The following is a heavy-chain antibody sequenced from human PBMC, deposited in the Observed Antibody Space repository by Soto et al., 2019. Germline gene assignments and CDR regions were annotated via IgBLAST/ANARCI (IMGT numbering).Heavy chain of an antibody. J-gene: IGHJ6*02. CDR1: GGTFSSYA. V-gene: IGHV1-69*06. D-gene: IGHD3-22*01. CDR2: IIPIFGTA. CDR3: ARVLSSGCYYYYYGMDV. Sequence: QVQLVQSGAEVKKPGSSVKVSCKASGGTFSSYAISWVRQAPGQGLEWMGGIIPIFGTANYAQKFQGRVTITADKSTSTAYMELSSLRSEDTAVYYCARVLSSGCYYYYYGMDVWGQGTTVTVSS.